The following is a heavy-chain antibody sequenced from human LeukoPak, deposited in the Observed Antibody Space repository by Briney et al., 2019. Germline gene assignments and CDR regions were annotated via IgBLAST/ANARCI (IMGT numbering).Heavy chain of an antibody. CDR1: GGSISSSNW. V-gene: IGHV4-4*02. CDR3: ARVVDTAMVITYFDY. Sequence: SETLSLTCAVSGGSISSSNWWSWVRQPPGEGLEWIGEIYHSGSTNYNPSLKSRVTISVDKSKNQFSLKLSSVTAADTAVYYCARVVDTAMVITYFDYWGQGTLVTVSS. J-gene: IGHJ4*02. CDR2: IYHSGST. D-gene: IGHD5-18*01.